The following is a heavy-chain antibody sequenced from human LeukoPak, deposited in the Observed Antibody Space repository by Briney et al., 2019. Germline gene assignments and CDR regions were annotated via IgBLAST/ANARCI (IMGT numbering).Heavy chain of an antibody. V-gene: IGHV3-30-3*01. CDR2: ISYDGSNK. J-gene: IGHJ6*02. Sequence: GGSLRLSCAASGFTFSSYAMHWVRQAPGKGLEWVAVISYDGSNKYYADSVKGRFTISRDNSKNTLYLQMNSLRAEDTAVYYCARVLAAAGAEDYYYYGMDVWGRGTTVTVSS. CDR1: GFTFSSYA. D-gene: IGHD6-13*01. CDR3: ARVLAAAGAEDYYYYGMDV.